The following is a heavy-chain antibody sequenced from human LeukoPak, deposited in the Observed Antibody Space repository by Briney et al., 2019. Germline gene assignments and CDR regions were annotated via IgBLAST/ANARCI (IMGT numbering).Heavy chain of an antibody. CDR2: IYYSGNT. J-gene: IGHJ5*02. CDR3: ARRCCGGDCTFDWFDP. Sequence: SETLSLTCTVSGGSISSSSYYWGWIRQPPGKGLEWIGSIYYSGNTYYNPSLKSRVTISVDTSKNQFSLKLSSVTAADTAVYYCARRCCGGDCTFDWFDPWGQGTLVTVSS. V-gene: IGHV4-39*01. D-gene: IGHD2-21*02. CDR1: GGSISSSSYY.